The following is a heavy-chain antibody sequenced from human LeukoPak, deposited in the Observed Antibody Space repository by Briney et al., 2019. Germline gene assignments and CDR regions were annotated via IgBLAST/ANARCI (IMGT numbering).Heavy chain of an antibody. CDR1: GFTFSNYA. CDR3: ARGRNYRNYSWYFDL. V-gene: IGHV3-23*01. CDR2: ISGSGDST. J-gene: IGHJ2*01. Sequence: GGSLRLSCAASGFTFSNYAMSWVRQAPGKGLEWVSGISGSGDSTYYADSVKGRFTTSRDNSKNTLYLQMNSLRAEDTAVYYCARGRNYRNYSWYFDLWGRGTLVTVSS. D-gene: IGHD1-7*01.